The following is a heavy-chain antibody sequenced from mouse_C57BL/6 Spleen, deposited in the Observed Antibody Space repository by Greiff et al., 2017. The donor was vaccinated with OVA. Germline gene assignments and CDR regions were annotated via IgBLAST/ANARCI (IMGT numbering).Heavy chain of an antibody. CDR3: ARGAAQIFAY. CDR1: GFTFTDYY. D-gene: IGHD3-2*02. J-gene: IGHJ3*01. V-gene: IGHV7-3*01. CDR2: IRNKANGYTT. Sequence: EVQVVESGGGLVQPGGSLSLSCAASGFTFTDYYMIWVRQPPGKALEWLGFIRNKANGYTTEYSASVKGRFTISRDNSQSILYLQMNALRAEDSATYYCARGAAQIFAYWGQGTLVTVSA.